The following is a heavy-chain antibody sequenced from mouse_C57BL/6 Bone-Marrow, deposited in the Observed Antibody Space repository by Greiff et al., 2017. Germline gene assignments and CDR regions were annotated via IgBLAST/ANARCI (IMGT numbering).Heavy chain of an antibody. CDR1: GYTFTDYY. CDR3: ARGRWLPTFGY. D-gene: IGHD2-3*01. V-gene: IGHV1-26*01. J-gene: IGHJ2*01. CDR2: INPNNGGT. Sequence: EVQLQQSGPELVKPGASVKISCKASGYTFTDYYMNWVKQSHGKSLEWIGDINPNNGGTSYNQKVKGKGTMTVDKTSSTAYMELRSLTSEDSAVYYCARGRWLPTFGYGGQGTTLTVSS.